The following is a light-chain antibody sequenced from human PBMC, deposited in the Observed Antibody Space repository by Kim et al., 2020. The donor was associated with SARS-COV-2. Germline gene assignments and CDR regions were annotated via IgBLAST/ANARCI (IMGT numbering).Light chain of an antibody. CDR1: TTDLTAYKY. CDR3: CSYAGSYTLVG. CDR2: DVT. J-gene: IGLJ2*01. Sequence: QSALTQPRSVSGSPGQSVTISCTGTTTDLTAYKYVSWYQHHPGKAPKLIIYDVTNRPSGVPDRFSGSKSGNTASLTISGLQADDEADYYYCSYAGSYTLVGFGGGTQLTVL. V-gene: IGLV2-11*01.